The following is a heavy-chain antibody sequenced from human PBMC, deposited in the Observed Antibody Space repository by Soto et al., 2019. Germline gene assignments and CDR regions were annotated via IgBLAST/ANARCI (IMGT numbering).Heavy chain of an antibody. V-gene: IGHV4-34*01. CDR1: GVSFSDYY. Sequence: QLLLQQWGAGLLKPSETLSLTCAVYGVSFSDYYWSWIRQPPGKGLEWIGEINHSGSTNYNPSLTSRVTIAVDTSKNQFSLKLSSVTAADTAVYYCARTSRFDYWGQGTLVTVSS. D-gene: IGHD6-6*01. CDR3: ARTSRFDY. CDR2: INHSGST. J-gene: IGHJ4*02.